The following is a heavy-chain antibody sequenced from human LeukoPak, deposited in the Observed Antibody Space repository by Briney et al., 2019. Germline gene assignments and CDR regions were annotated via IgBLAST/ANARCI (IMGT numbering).Heavy chain of an antibody. V-gene: IGHV3-21*01. D-gene: IGHD2-8*01. CDR1: GFTFTNAW. Sequence: GGSLRLSCAASGFTFTNAWMNWVRQAPGKGLEWVSSISSSSTYIYYADSVKGRFTISRDNAKNSVYLQMISLRVEDTALYYCAGDSYAAAGAIDYWGQGILVTVSS. J-gene: IGHJ4*02. CDR3: AGDSYAAAGAIDY. CDR2: ISSSSTYI.